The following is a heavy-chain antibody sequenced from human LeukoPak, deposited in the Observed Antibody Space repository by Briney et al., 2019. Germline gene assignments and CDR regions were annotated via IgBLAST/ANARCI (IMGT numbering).Heavy chain of an antibody. D-gene: IGHD3-22*01. J-gene: IGHJ4*02. V-gene: IGHV3-7*03. Sequence: PGGALRLSFGASGFPFYSYLVARGRPAPGEGVAGVGNIKRDGSEQYYVDSVKGRFTISRDNSENSVYLQMDNLRGEDTAVYYCARGLLTGSSGYPYFDSWGQGTLVTVSS. CDR1: GFPFYSYL. CDR3: ARGLLTGSSGYPYFDS. CDR2: IKRDGSEQ.